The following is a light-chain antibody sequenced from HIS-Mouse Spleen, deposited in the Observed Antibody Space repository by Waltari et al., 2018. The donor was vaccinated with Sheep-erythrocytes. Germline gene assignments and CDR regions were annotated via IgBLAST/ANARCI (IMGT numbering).Light chain of an antibody. J-gene: IGLJ3*02. V-gene: IGLV2-8*01. CDR2: EVS. CDR1: SSDVCGYNY. Sequence: QSALTQPPSASGSPGQSVAISCTGTSSDVCGYNYVSWYQQHPGKAPKLMIYEVSNRPAGVPDRFSGSKSGNTASLTVSGLQAEDEADYYCSSYAGSNNWVFGGGTKLTVL. CDR3: SSYAGSNNWV.